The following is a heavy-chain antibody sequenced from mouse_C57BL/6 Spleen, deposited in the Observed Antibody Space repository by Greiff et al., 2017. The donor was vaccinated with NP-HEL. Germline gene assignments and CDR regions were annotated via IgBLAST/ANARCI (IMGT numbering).Heavy chain of an antibody. J-gene: IGHJ1*03. V-gene: IGHV1-53*01. D-gene: IGHD1-1*01. CDR3: ASSTVVGLHWYFDV. Sequence: QVQLQQPGTELVKPGASVKLSCKASGYTFTSYWMHWVKQRPGQGLEWIGNINPSNGGTNYNEKFKSKATLTVDKSSSTAYLQLSSLTSEDSAVYYCASSTVVGLHWYFDVWGTGTTVTVSS. CDR1: GYTFTSYW. CDR2: INPSNGGT.